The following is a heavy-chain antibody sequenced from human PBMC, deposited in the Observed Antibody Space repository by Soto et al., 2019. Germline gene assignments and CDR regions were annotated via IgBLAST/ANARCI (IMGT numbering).Heavy chain of an antibody. CDR1: GGSISSGGYY. J-gene: IGHJ4*02. CDR3: ARASYDSSGYALDY. V-gene: IGHV4-31*03. CDR2: IYYSGST. Sequence: SETLSLTCTVSGGSISSGGYYWSWIRQHPGKGLEWIGYIYYSGSTYYNPSLKSRVTISVDTSKNQFSLKLNSVTAADTAVYYCARASYDSSGYALDYWGQGTLVTVSS. D-gene: IGHD3-22*01.